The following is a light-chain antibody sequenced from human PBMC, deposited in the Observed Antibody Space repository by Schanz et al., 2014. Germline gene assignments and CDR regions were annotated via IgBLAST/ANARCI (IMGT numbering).Light chain of an antibody. V-gene: IGLV2-14*03. Sequence: QSALTQPASVSGSPGQSITISCTGTSSDIGGYNYVSWYQQHPGKAPKVMIYDVNKRPSGVPDRFSGSKSGNTASLTISGLQAEDEADYYCASYTSINTVLFGGGTKLTVL. CDR2: DVN. J-gene: IGLJ2*01. CDR1: SSDIGGYNY. CDR3: ASYTSINTVL.